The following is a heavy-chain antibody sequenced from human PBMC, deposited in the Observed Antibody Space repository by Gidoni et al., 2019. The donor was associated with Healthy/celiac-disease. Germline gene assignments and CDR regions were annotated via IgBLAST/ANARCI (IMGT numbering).Heavy chain of an antibody. CDR1: GFPFSSYW. D-gene: IGHD6-13*01. Sequence: EVQLVESGGGLVQPGGSLRLSCAAAGFPFSSYWMSWVRQGPGKGLEWVANIKQDGSEKYYVDSVKGRFTISRDNAKNSLYLQMNSLRAEDTAVYYCARDRASSSWYEIDYWGQGTLGTVSS. V-gene: IGHV3-7*01. J-gene: IGHJ4*02. CDR3: ARDRASSSWYEIDY. CDR2: IKQDGSEK.